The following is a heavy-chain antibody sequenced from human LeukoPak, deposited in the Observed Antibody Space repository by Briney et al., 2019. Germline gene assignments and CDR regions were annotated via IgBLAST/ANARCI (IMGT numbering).Heavy chain of an antibody. Sequence: GGSLRLSCAASGFTFSGYSMNWVRQAPGKGLEWVSSISSSSSYIYYADSVKGRFTISRDNAKNSLYLQMNSLRAEDTAVYYCARDVGDYDILTGTPYWGQGTLVTVSS. CDR2: ISSSSSYI. CDR3: ARDVGDYDILTGTPY. J-gene: IGHJ4*02. V-gene: IGHV3-21*01. D-gene: IGHD3-9*01. CDR1: GFTFSGYS.